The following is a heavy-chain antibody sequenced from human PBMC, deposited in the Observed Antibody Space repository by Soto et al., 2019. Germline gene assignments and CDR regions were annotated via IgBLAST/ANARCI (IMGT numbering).Heavy chain of an antibody. Sequence: GGSLSLSCAASGFTFSSYAMSWVRQAPGKGLEWVSAVSGSGVSTYYADSVKGRFTISRDNSKNTLFLQMNSLRAEDTAVYYCATSYDSSGYDYWGQGTLVTVSS. CDR3: ATSYDSSGYDY. D-gene: IGHD3-22*01. V-gene: IGHV3-23*01. CDR1: GFTFSSYA. CDR2: VSGSGVST. J-gene: IGHJ4*02.